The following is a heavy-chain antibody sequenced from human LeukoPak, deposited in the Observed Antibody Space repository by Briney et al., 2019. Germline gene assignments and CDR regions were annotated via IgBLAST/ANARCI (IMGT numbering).Heavy chain of an antibody. Sequence: GGSLRLSCAASGFTFSDAWMSWVRQLPGKGLEWVGRIKSKTDGGTRDYAAPVKGRFTISRHDSKNTLYLQMNSLKTEDTGIYYCTTDYVWGSYEVYWGQGTLVTVSS. J-gene: IGHJ4*02. V-gene: IGHV3-15*01. CDR2: IKSKTDGGTR. CDR3: TTDYVWGSYEVY. CDR1: GFTFSDAW. D-gene: IGHD3-16*01.